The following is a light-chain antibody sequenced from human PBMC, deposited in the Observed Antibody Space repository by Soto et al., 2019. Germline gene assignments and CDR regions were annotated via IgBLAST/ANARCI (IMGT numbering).Light chain of an antibody. V-gene: IGLV2-14*01. CDR2: GVS. CDR3: TSYTTSSTLV. CDR1: SSDVGGYNY. Sequence: QSALTQPASVSGSPGQSITISCTGTSSDVGGYNYVSWYQQHPGKAPKVMIYGVSVRPSGVSNRFSGSKSGNTASLTISGLQAEDEADYYCTSYTTSSTLVFGGGTKVTVL. J-gene: IGLJ2*01.